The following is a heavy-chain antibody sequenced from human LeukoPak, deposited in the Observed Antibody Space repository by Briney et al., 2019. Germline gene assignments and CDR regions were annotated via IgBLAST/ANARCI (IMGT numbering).Heavy chain of an antibody. CDR2: ISSRSSYT. J-gene: IGHJ6*02. D-gene: IGHD6-13*01. CDR3: ARVLSRSWGAYYYYGMDV. CDR1: AFTFSDYY. Sequence: PGRSLRLSCAVSAFTFSDYYMSWIRQAPGKGIEWVSYISSRSSYTKYVDSVKGKLTSSRDNAKNSLYLQMNSLRAEDTAVYYCARVLSRSWGAYYYYGMDVWGQGTTVTVSS. V-gene: IGHV3-11*06.